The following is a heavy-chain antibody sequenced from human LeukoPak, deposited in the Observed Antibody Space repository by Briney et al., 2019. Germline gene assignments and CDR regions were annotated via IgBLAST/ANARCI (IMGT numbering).Heavy chain of an antibody. CDR3: ARALFVGAFYGMDV. CDR1: GFTVSNNY. D-gene: IGHD1-26*01. V-gene: IGHV3-53*01. Sequence: GGSLRLSCAASGFTVSNNYMSWVRQAPGKGLDWVSAIYSGGSTYYADSVKGRFTISRDNSKNTLYLQMNSLRAEDTAVYYCARALFVGAFYGMDVWGQGTTVTVSS. J-gene: IGHJ6*02. CDR2: IYSGGST.